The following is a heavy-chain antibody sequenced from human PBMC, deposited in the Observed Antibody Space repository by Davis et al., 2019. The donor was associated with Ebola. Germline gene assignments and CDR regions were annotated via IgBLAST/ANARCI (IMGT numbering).Heavy chain of an antibody. J-gene: IGHJ5*02. V-gene: IGHV4/OR15-8*01. CDR2: IYHSGRH. Sequence: SETLSLTCAVSGGSISSSNWCWCVRQPPGKGPEWTGDIYHSGRHNYTPSLKSRVTISVDKSKNQFPLKLGSVTATDTAVYYCAGAGYCSGGSCSLNWFDPWGQGTLVTVSS. CDR1: GGSISSSNW. D-gene: IGHD2-15*01. CDR3: AGAGYCSGGSCSLNWFDP.